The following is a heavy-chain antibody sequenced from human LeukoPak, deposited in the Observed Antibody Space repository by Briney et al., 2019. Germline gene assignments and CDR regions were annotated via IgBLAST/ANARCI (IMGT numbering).Heavy chain of an antibody. CDR2: INSDGSST. CDR3: ARGCSGGRCYGDY. Sequence: TGGSLRLSCAASGFTFSSYWMHWVRQAPGKGLVWVSRINSDGSSTNYADSVKGRFTISRDNAKNTLYLQMNSLRAEDTAVYYCARGCSGGRCYGDYWGQGTLVTVSS. D-gene: IGHD2-15*01. J-gene: IGHJ4*02. V-gene: IGHV3-74*01. CDR1: GFTFSSYW.